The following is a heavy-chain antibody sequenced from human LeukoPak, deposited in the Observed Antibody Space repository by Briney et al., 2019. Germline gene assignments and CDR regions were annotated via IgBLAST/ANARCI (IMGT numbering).Heavy chain of an antibody. CDR3: AKAHLTTVITGAIDY. CDR2: ISGDGYHT. Sequence: GGSLRLSCAASGFTFSSSALSWVRQAPGKGLAWVSGISGDGYHTYYADSVKGRFTISRDNSKSTLYLQMNSLRAEGTAVYYCAKAHLTTVITGAIDYWGQGTLVTVSS. D-gene: IGHD4-17*01. V-gene: IGHV3-23*01. CDR1: GFTFSSSA. J-gene: IGHJ4*02.